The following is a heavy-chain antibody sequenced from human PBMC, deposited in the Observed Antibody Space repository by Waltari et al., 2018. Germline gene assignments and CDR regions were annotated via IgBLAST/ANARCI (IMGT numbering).Heavy chain of an antibody. CDR3: AREDNVNAKRAMDV. D-gene: IGHD1-20*01. CDR2: VTGGTTTR. V-gene: IGHV3-48*02. J-gene: IGHJ6*04. CDR1: GFTFNIYS. Sequence: EVQLVESGGGLVQPGGSLRLSCAASGFTFNIYSMKWVRQAPGKGLGWVSTVTGGTTTRYYYADSVKGRFTVSRDNAKNSLYLQMNGLREEDTAAYYCAREDNVNAKRAMDVWGKGTTVTVSS.